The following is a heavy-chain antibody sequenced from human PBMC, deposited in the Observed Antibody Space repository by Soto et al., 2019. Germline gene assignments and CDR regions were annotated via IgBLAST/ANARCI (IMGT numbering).Heavy chain of an antibody. V-gene: IGHV4-39*01. CDR2: IYYSGST. J-gene: IGHJ3*02. D-gene: IGHD3-22*01. Sequence: QLQLQESGPGLVKPSETLSLTCTVSGGSISSSSYYWGWIRQPPGKGLEWIGSIYYSGSTYYNPSVMLRVTISVDTSKNQFSLKLSSVTAVDTAVYYCASHRMGVVIDAFDIWGQGTMVTVSS. CDR1: GGSISSSSYY. CDR3: ASHRMGVVIDAFDI.